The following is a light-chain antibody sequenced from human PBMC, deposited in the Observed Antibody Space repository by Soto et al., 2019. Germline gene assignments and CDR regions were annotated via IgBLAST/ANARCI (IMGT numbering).Light chain of an antibody. CDR2: VAS. Sequence: EIVLTQSPATLSLSPGERATLSCRASQSVSSYLALYQQKPGQAPRLLIYVASNMATGIPARFSGSGHGTDFTLTISSVEPEDFAVYYGQERSNWFTFGQGTKLEIK. CDR1: QSVSSY. V-gene: IGKV3-11*01. J-gene: IGKJ2*01. CDR3: QERSNWFT.